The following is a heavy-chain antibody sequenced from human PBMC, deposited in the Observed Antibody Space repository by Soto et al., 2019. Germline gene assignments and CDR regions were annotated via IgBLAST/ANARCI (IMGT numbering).Heavy chain of an antibody. CDR1: GGSISSYY. Sequence: PWETLSLTCTVSGGSISSYYRSWIRQPPGKGLEWIGYIYYSGSTNYNPSLKSRVTISVDTSKNQFSLKLSSVTAADTTVYYCARGLAYCGGDCYSGFDYWGQGTLVTVSS. J-gene: IGHJ4*02. CDR2: IYYSGST. CDR3: ARGLAYCGGDCYSGFDY. D-gene: IGHD2-21*02. V-gene: IGHV4-59*01.